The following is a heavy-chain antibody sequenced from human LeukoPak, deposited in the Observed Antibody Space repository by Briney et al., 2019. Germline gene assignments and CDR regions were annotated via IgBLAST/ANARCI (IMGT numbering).Heavy chain of an antibody. J-gene: IGHJ4*02. CDR2: IGTAGDT. D-gene: IGHD1-1*01. CDR1: GFTFSDYD. Sequence: GGSLRLSCAASGFTFSDYDMHWVRQPTGKGLEWVAAIGTAGDTYYTGSVKGRFTISRENAKHSLYLQMNSLRAGDTAVYYCARVAKERVGGVYYFDYWGQGTLVTVSS. CDR3: ARVAKERVGGVYYFDY. V-gene: IGHV3-13*01.